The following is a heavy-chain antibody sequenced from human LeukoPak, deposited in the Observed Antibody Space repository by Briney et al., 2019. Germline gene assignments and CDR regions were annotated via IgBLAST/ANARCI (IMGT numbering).Heavy chain of an antibody. CDR2: ISSTSIYK. CDR3: ARDPRIYCTNGICRDDYFDN. Sequence: GGSLRLSCAASGFTFSSYSMNWVRQAPGKGLDWVSSISSTSIYKYYADSVKGRFTISRDNAKDSLFLQMNSLRAEDTAIYYCARDPRIYCTNGICRDDYFDNWGQGTLVTVSS. D-gene: IGHD2-8*01. CDR1: GFTFSSYS. V-gene: IGHV3-21*01. J-gene: IGHJ4*02.